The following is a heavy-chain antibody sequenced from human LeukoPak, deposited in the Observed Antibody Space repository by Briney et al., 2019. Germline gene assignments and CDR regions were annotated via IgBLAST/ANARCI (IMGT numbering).Heavy chain of an antibody. V-gene: IGHV1-8*01. CDR2: MNPNSGNT. D-gene: IGHD2-8*01. Sequence: GASVKVSCKASGYTFTSYDINWVRQATGQGLEWMGWMNPNSGNTGYAQKFQGRVTMTRNTSISTAYMELSSLRSEDTAVYYCARGNGPNYYYYYGMDVWGQGTTVTVSS. CDR3: ARGNGPNYYYYYGMDV. J-gene: IGHJ6*02. CDR1: GYTFTSYD.